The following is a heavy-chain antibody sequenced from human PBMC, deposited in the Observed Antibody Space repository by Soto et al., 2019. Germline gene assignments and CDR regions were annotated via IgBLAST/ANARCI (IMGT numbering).Heavy chain of an antibody. J-gene: IGHJ4*02. D-gene: IGHD3-16*01. CDR3: ARVALMITFGNYFDY. CDR1: GGTFSSYA. V-gene: IGHV1-69*13. Sequence: ASVKVSCKASGGTFSSYAISWVRQAPGQGLEWLGGIIPIFGTANYAQKFQGRVTITADESTSTAYMELSSLRSEDTAVYYCARVALMITFGNYFDYWGQGTLVTVSS. CDR2: IIPIFGTA.